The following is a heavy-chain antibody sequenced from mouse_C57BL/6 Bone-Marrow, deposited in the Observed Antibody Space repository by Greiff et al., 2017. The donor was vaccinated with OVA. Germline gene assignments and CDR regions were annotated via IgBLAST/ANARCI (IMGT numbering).Heavy chain of an antibody. D-gene: IGHD1-1*01. Sequence: VQLQQSGTVLPRPGASVKMSCKTSGYTFTSYWMHWVKQRPGQGLEWIGAIYPGNSDTSYNQKFKGKAKLTAVTSASTAYMELSSLTNEDSAVYYCTPRYGSSSYYAMDYWGQGTSVTVSS. CDR2: IYPGNSDT. CDR3: TPRYGSSSYYAMDY. CDR1: GYTFTSYW. J-gene: IGHJ4*01. V-gene: IGHV1-5*01.